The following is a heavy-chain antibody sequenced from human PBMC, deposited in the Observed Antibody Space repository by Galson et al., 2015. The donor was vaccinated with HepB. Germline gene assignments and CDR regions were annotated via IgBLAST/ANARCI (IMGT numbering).Heavy chain of an antibody. CDR2: IYWSGDK. V-gene: IGHV2-5*01. CDR3: AQVIAVPGSFDI. Sequence: PALVKPTQTLTLTCTFSGFSLSTSGVGVGWIRQPPGKALEWLALIYWSGDKRYSPSLRSRLTITKDTSKNQVVLTMTNMDPVDTATYYCAQVIAVPGSFDIWGQGTMVTVSS. D-gene: IGHD6-13*01. J-gene: IGHJ3*02. CDR1: GFSLSTSGVG.